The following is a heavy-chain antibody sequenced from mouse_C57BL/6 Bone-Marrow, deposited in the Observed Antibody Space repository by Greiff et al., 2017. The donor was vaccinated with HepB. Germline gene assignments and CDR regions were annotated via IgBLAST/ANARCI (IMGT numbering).Heavy chain of an antibody. CDR1: GFNIKDYY. CDR2: IDPEDGET. V-gene: IGHV14-2*01. D-gene: IGHD1-1*01. Sequence: EVQRVESGAELVKPGASVKLSCTASGFNIKDYYMHWVKQRTEQGLEWIGRIDPEDGETKYAPKFQGKATITADTSSNTAYLQLSSLTSEDTAVYYCAIHYYGSSSYYFDYWGQGTTLTVSS. CDR3: AIHYYGSSSYYFDY. J-gene: IGHJ2*01.